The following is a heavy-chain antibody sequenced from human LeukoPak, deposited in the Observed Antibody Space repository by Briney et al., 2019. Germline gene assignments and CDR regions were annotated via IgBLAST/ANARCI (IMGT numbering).Heavy chain of an antibody. V-gene: IGHV4-59*04. CDR2: IYHTGST. CDR1: GGSISSYY. D-gene: IGHD5-24*01. CDR3: VREGAQTSFDS. J-gene: IGHJ4*02. Sequence: SETLSLTCTVSGGSISSYYWGWIRQSPEKGLEWIGYIYHTGSTYYTPSLKSRVTMSLDSPKNQFSLKLTSVTAADTAVYYCVREGAQTSFDSWGQGALVAVSS.